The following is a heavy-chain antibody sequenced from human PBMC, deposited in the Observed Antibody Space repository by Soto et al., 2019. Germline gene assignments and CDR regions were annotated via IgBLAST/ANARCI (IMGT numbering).Heavy chain of an antibody. V-gene: IGHV1-69*01. D-gene: IGHD2-8*02. CDR2: IIPLFTTP. CDR3: ARPSCTGPTCYTFYFDS. Sequence: QVQLVQSEAEVKRPGSSMKVSCTASGGAFSSKSLNWVRQAPGQGLEWMGGIIPLFTTPMYAQKFQGRVTVTADDSTRSSYLELSSLRSDDTAVYYCARPSCTGPTCYTFYFDSWGQGTLVTVSS. CDR1: GGAFSSKS. J-gene: IGHJ4*02.